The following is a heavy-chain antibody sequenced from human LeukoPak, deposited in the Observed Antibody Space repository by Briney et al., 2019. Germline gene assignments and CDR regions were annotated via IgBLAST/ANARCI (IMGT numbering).Heavy chain of an antibody. Sequence: KPSGTLSLTCTVSGGSISSYYWSWIRQPPGKGLEWIGYIYYSGSTNYNPSLKSRVTISVDTSKNQFSLKLSSVTAADTAVYYCARSWPIAAAGTHGGWFDPWGQGTLVTVSS. V-gene: IGHV4-59*01. D-gene: IGHD6-13*01. J-gene: IGHJ5*02. CDR3: ARSWPIAAAGTHGGWFDP. CDR1: GGSISSYY. CDR2: IYYSGST.